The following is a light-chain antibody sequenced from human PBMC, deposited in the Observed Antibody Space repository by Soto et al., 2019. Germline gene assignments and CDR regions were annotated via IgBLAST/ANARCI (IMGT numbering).Light chain of an antibody. V-gene: IGKV1-39*01. J-gene: IGKJ1*01. Sequence: DIQMTQSPSSLSASVGERVTITCRASQSIDKYLNWYQHKPGKAPYLLIYAASHLRSGVPTRFSGSGTGTSFTLTISSLQYEDLATYYCQQSYSSHGTFGRGTKVALK. CDR2: AAS. CDR3: QQSYSSHGT. CDR1: QSIDKY.